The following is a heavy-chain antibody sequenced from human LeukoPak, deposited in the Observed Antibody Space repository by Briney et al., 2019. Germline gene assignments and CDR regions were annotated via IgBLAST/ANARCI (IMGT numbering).Heavy chain of an antibody. CDR2: IYYSGST. Sequence: SETLSLTCTVTGGSISSSSYYWGWIRQPPGKGMEWIGSIYYSGSTYYNPSLKSRVTISVDTSKNQFSLKLSSVTAADTAVYYCARHDQWELSAFDTWGQGTMVTVSS. D-gene: IGHD1-26*01. CDR1: GGSISSSSYY. V-gene: IGHV4-39*01. CDR3: ARHDQWELSAFDT. J-gene: IGHJ3*02.